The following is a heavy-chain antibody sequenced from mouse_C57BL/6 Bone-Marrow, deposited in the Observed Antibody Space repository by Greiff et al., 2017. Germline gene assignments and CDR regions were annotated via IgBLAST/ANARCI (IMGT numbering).Heavy chain of an antibody. D-gene: IGHD1-1*01. Sequence: EVQLQQSGAELVRPGASVKLSCTASGFNIKDYYMHWVKQRPEQGLEWIGRIDPEDGDTEYAPKFQGKATMTADTTSNTAYLQLSSLTSEDTAVYYCTTTSIATVVADLDDWGQGTTLTVSS. CDR2: IDPEDGDT. V-gene: IGHV14-1*01. J-gene: IGHJ2*01. CDR3: TTTSIATVVADLDD. CDR1: GFNIKDYY.